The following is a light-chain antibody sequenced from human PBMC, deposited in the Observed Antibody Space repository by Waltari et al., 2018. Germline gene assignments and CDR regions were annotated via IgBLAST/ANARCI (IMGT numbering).Light chain of an antibody. J-gene: IGLJ2*01. CDR1: ALPKQY. CDR2: KDR. V-gene: IGLV3-25*03. Sequence: SYELTQPPSVSVSPGQTARITCSGDALPKQYVYWYQQKSGQAPILVIYKDRERPSGIPGRFSGSSSGTTVTLTISGVQAEDEADYHCQSGDNSGTNRVLFGGGTKLTVL. CDR3: QSGDNSGTNRVL.